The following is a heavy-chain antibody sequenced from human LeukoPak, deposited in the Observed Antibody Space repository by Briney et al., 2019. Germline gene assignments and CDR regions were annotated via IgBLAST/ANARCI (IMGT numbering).Heavy chain of an antibody. CDR3: ARGGAPPVDY. CDR2: ISYDGSNK. J-gene: IGHJ4*02. CDR1: GFTFSSYG. Sequence: GGALRLSCAASGFTFSSYGMHWVRQAPRKGLEWVAAISYDGSNKYCADSVKGRFTISRDNSKNTLYLQMNSLRAEDTAVYYCARGGAPPVDYWGQGTLVTVSS. V-gene: IGHV3-30*03. D-gene: IGHD1-26*01.